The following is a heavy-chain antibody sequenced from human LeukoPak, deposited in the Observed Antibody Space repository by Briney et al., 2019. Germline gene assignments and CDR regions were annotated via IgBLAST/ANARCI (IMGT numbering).Heavy chain of an antibody. D-gene: IGHD3-10*01. CDR2: MFHSGST. V-gene: IGHV4-59*01. CDR3: ARGFLGGYRDAWSY. Sequence: PSETPSLTCTVSGGSISSYNWSWILQPPGKGLEWIAYMFHSGSTNYNPSLKSRVTTSLDTSKNQFSLNLSSVTAADTAVYYCARGFLGGYRDAWSYWGQGTLVTVSS. CDR1: GGSISSYN. J-gene: IGHJ4*02.